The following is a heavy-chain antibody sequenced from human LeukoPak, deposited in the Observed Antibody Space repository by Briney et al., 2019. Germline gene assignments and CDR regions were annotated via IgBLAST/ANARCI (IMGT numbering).Heavy chain of an antibody. Sequence: PSETLSLTCAVYGGSLTTYHWSWIRQPPGKGLEWIAEINHRGSTNYNPSLKSRVTISADTSKNQFSLKLSSVTAADTAVYYCATRDFWGQGTLVTVSS. V-gene: IGHV4-34*01. CDR2: INHRGST. CDR1: GGSLTTYH. J-gene: IGHJ4*02. CDR3: ATRDF.